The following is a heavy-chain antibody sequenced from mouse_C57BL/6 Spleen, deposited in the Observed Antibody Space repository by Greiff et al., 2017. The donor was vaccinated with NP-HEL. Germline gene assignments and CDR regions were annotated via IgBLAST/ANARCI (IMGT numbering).Heavy chain of an antibody. CDR3: ARSSYDYFDY. Sequence: QVTLKESGPGILQSSQTLSLTCSFSGFSLSTSGMGVSWIRQPSGKGLEWLAHIYWDDDKRYNPSLKSRLIISKDTSRNQVFLNITSVDTAYTATYYCARSSYDYFDYWGQGTTPTGSS. CDR1: GFSLSTSGMG. J-gene: IGHJ2*01. D-gene: IGHD2-3*01. CDR2: IYWDDDK. V-gene: IGHV8-12*01.